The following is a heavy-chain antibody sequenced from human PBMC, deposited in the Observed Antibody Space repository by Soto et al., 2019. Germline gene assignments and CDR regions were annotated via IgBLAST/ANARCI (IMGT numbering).Heavy chain of an antibody. V-gene: IGHV1-3*01. D-gene: IGHD3-22*01. CDR1: GYTFTNSG. CDR3: ARRPWYYYDTSGYSDDAFDI. J-gene: IGHJ3*02. Sequence: ASVKVSCKASGYTFTNSGIRWVRQAPGQGLEWMGWINAGNGNTKYSQQFQGRVTITRDTSASIAYMELSSLRSEDTAVYYCARRPWYYYDTSGYSDDAFDIWGQGTMVTVSS. CDR2: INAGNGNT.